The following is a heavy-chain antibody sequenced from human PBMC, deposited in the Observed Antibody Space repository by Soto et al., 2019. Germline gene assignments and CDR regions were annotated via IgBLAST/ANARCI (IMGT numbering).Heavy chain of an antibody. CDR3: AKDVGYCSGGSCYSFDD. J-gene: IGHJ4*02. Sequence: PGGSLRLSCAASGFGFSNYGMHWVRQAPGKGLSWVAVISYDGTNTYYVDSVRGRFTISRDNSRNTLFLQMNSLRVEDTAVYYCAKDVGYCSGGSCYSFDDWGQGTLVTVSS. V-gene: IGHV3-30*18. CDR1: GFGFSNYG. CDR2: ISYDGTNT. D-gene: IGHD2-15*01.